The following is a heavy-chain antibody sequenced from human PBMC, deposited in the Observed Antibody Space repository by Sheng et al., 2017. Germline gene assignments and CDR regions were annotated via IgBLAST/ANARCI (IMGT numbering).Heavy chain of an antibody. CDR2: VSDDGSNK. CDR1: GFTFSSYG. V-gene: IGHV3-30*03. CDR3: ARVGVGATNPYYYYGMDV. J-gene: IGHJ6*02. D-gene: IGHD1-26*01. Sequence: QVQLVESGGGVVQPGRSLRLSCAASGFTFSSYGMHWVRQAPGKGLEWVAVVSDDGSNKYYADSVKGRFTISRDNSKNTLYLQMNSLRAEDTAVYYCARVGVGATNPYYYYGMDVWDQGP.